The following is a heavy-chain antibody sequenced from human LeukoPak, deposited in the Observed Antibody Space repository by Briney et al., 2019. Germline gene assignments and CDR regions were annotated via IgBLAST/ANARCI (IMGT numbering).Heavy chain of an antibody. CDR2: IRYDGSNK. V-gene: IGHV3-30*02. J-gene: IGHJ4*02. D-gene: IGHD2-2*01. Sequence: GGSLRLSCAASGFTFSSYGMHWVRQPPGKGLEWVAFIRYDGSNKYYADSVKGRFTISRDNSKNTLYLQMNSLRAEDTAVYYCAKDHPVPAAQGGYFDYWGQGTLVTVSS. CDR1: GFTFSSYG. CDR3: AKDHPVPAAQGGYFDY.